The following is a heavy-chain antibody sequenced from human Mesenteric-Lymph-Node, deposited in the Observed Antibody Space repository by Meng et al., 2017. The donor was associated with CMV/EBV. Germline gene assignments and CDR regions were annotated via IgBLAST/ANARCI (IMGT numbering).Heavy chain of an antibody. CDR3: ASPPSIAARGTMGY. J-gene: IGHJ4*02. D-gene: IGHD6-6*01. CDR1: GFTFSSYA. Sequence: GESLKISCAASGFTFSSYAMSWVRQAPGKGLEWVSGISAPGVSTYYADSVKGRFTISRDNSKNTLCLQMNSLRAEDTAVYYCASPPSIAARGTMGYWGQGTLVTVSS. V-gene: IGHV3-23*01. CDR2: ISAPGVST.